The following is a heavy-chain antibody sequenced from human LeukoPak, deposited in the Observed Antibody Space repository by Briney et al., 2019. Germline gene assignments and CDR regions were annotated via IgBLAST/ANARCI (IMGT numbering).Heavy chain of an antibody. D-gene: IGHD4-17*01. CDR2: IWYDGNNK. V-gene: IGHV3-33*08. Sequence: GGSLRLSCAASGFTFSSYGMHWVRQAPGKGLEWVGVIWYDGNNKYYADSVKGRFTISRDNSKNTLYLQMNSLRAEDTAVYYCARDKNGDYDFDYWGQGTLVTVSS. CDR3: ARDKNGDYDFDY. J-gene: IGHJ4*02. CDR1: GFTFSSYG.